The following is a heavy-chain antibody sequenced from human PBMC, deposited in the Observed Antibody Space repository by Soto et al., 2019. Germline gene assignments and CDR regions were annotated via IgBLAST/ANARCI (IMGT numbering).Heavy chain of an antibody. CDR3: AKDRSYSSGWYPY. CDR2: ISGSGGST. D-gene: IGHD6-19*01. CDR1: GFTFSSYA. V-gene: IGHV3-23*01. Sequence: EVQLLESGGGLVQPGGSLRLSCAASGFTFSSYAMSWVRQAPGKGLEWVSAISGSGGSTYYADSVKGRFTISRDNSKNTLYLQMNSLRAEDPAVYYCAKDRSYSSGWYPYWGQGTLVTVSS. J-gene: IGHJ4*02.